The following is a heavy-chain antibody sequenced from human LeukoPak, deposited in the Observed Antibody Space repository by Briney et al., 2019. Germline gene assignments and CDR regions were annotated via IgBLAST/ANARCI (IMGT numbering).Heavy chain of an antibody. CDR1: GGSISSSNW. CDR3: ARGYSSSWYRGGNWFDP. CDR2: IYHSGST. J-gene: IGHJ5*02. V-gene: IGHV4-4*02. D-gene: IGHD6-13*01. Sequence: PSETLSLTCAVSGGSISSSNWWSWVRQPPGKGLEWIGEIYHSGSTNYNPSLKSRVTISVDKSKNQFSLKLSSVTAADTAVYYCARGYSSSWYRGGNWFDPWGQGTLVTVSS.